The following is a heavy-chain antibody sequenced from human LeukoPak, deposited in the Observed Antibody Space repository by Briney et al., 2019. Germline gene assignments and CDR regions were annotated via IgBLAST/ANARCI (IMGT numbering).Heavy chain of an antibody. CDR1: GYTFTSYA. J-gene: IGHJ4*02. V-gene: IGHV7-4-1*02. D-gene: IGHD3-22*01. CDR2: INTNTGNP. CDR3: ARGAHYYDSSGLRFVY. Sequence: ASVKVSCKASGYTFTSYAMNWVRQAPGQGLEWMGWINTNTGNPTYAQGFTGRFVFSLDTSVSTAYLQISSLKAEDTAVYYCARGAHYYDSSGLRFVYWGQGTLVTVSS.